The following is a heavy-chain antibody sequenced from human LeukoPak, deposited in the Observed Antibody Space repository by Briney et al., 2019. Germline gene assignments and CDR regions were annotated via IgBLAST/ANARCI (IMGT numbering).Heavy chain of an antibody. Sequence: GGSLRLSCAASGFTLSSYAMSWVRQAPGKGLEWVSAISDSGNTYHADSVKGRFTISRDNSKNTLYLQMNSLRAEDTAVYYCAKRRGLELLYYYYMDVWGKGTTVTVSS. D-gene: IGHD1-7*01. CDR2: ISDSGNT. J-gene: IGHJ6*03. V-gene: IGHV3-23*01. CDR1: GFTLSSYA. CDR3: AKRRGLELLYYYYMDV.